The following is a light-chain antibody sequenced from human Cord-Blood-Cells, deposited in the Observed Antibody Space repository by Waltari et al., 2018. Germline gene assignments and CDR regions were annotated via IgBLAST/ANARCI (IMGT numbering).Light chain of an antibody. CDR1: SSNIGAGYD. CDR3: QSYDSSLSGWV. J-gene: IGLJ3*02. CDR2: GNS. Sequence: QSVLTQPPSVSAAPGQRVTISCTGSSSNIGAGYDVHWYQQLPGTAPKLLIYGNSNRPSGFPDRFSGSKSGTSASLAITGLQAEDEADYYCQSYDSSLSGWVFGGGTKLTVL. V-gene: IGLV1-40*01.